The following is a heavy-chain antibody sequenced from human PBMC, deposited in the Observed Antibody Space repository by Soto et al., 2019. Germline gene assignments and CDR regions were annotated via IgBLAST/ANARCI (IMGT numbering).Heavy chain of an antibody. V-gene: IGHV3-33*07. Sequence: QAHLVESGGRVVQPGRSLRLSCAASGFNFSKFGMYWVRQAPGKGLEWVAVIWYDGSQKYYADSVKGRFTISRDNSNNTLYLQMSSLRAEDTAVYYCAKEVWGLYTFGRPLDNWGHGTLVTVSP. CDR3: AKEVWGLYTFGRPLDN. D-gene: IGHD3-16*01. CDR2: IWYDGSQK. J-gene: IGHJ4*01. CDR1: GFNFSKFG.